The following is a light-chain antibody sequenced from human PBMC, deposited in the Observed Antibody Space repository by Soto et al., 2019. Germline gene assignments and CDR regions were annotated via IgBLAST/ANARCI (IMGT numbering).Light chain of an antibody. J-gene: IGKJ5*01. Sequence: TQSPGTLSLSPGETDTLSCRASQSVSNIYLGWYQQKPGQAPRLLIYGASTRATGIPARFSGSGSGTEFTLTISSLQSEDFAVYYCQQYNNWPFSITFGQGTRLEIK. CDR1: QSVSNIY. CDR2: GAS. V-gene: IGKV3-15*01. CDR3: QQYNNWPFSIT.